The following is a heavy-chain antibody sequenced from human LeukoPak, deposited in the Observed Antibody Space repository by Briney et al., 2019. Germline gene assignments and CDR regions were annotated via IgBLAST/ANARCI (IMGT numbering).Heavy chain of an antibody. J-gene: IGHJ5*02. V-gene: IGHV1-18*01. CDR2: ISAYNGNT. CDR1: GYTFTSYG. Sequence: GASVKVSCKASGYTFTSYGISWVRQAPGQGLEWMGWISAYNGNTNYAQKLQGRVTMTTDTSTSTAYMELRSLRSDDTAVYYCARDRYYDFWSGWDWYNWFDPWGQGTLVTVSS. CDR3: ARDRYYDFWSGWDWYNWFDP. D-gene: IGHD3-3*01.